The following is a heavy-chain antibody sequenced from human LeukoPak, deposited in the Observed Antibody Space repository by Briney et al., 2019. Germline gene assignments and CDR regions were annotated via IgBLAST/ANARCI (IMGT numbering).Heavy chain of an antibody. CDR2: NNHSGST. CDR3: ARGPPDGYFDY. J-gene: IGHJ4*02. V-gene: IGHV4-34*01. CDR1: GGSFSGYY. Sequence: SETLSLTCAVYGGSFSGYYWSWIRQPPGKGLEWIGENNHSGSTNYNPSLKSRVTISVDTSKNQFSLKLSSVTAADTAVYYCARGPPDGYFDYWGQGTLVTVSS.